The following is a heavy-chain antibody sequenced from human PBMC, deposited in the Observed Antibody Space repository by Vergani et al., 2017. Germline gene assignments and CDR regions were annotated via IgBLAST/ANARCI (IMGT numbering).Heavy chain of an antibody. CDR1: GFTVGSNY. Sequence: EVQLVESGGGLVQPGGSLRLSCAASGFTVGSNYMSWFRQAPGKGLEWVSVIYSGGITYYAESVKGRFTISRHNSKNTLYLQMNSLRAEDTAVYYCARDRFDIVTTTTYSYSYYGMDVWGQGTTVTVSS. J-gene: IGHJ6*02. CDR2: IYSGGIT. D-gene: IGHD5-12*01. CDR3: ARDRFDIVTTTTYSYSYYGMDV. V-gene: IGHV3-53*04.